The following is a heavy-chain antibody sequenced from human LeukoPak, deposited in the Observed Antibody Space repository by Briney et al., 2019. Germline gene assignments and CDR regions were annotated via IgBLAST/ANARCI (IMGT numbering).Heavy chain of an antibody. D-gene: IGHD6-25*01. CDR2: INPDTGAT. V-gene: IGHV1-2*02. CDR3: TREHCCYSNGYEEYYYGMDV. Sequence: ASLKVSCKASGYTSTGSYMHWVRHAPGQGLGWMGWINPDTGATDIEQKFQGSVTMTRDTYISAAYKELSRLRSDDTAVYYCTREHCCYSNGYEEYYYGMDVWGQGTTVTVSS. CDR1: GYTSTGSY. J-gene: IGHJ6*02.